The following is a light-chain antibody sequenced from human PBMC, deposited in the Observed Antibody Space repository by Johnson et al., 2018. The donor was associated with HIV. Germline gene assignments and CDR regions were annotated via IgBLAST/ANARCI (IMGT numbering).Light chain of an antibody. CDR2: ENN. V-gene: IGLV1-51*02. CDR3: GTWDSSLSAGGV. CDR1: SSNIDNDY. J-gene: IGLJ1*01. Sequence: QSVLTQPPSVSAAPGQKVTISCSGASSNIDNDYVSWYQQIPGTAPKLLIHENNKRPSGIPDRFSGSKSGTSATLGITGLQTGDEADYYCGTWDSSLSAGGVFGTGTKVTVL.